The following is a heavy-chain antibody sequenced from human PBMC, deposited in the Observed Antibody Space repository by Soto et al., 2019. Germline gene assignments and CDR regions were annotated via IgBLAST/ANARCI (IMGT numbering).Heavy chain of an antibody. CDR3: APQRSVGAPTDY. D-gene: IGHD1-26*01. V-gene: IGHV3-23*01. CDR1: GFTFISYA. Sequence: XESLQLSCAASGFTFISYAMSWVRQAPGKGLEWVSVISGSGGSTYYADSVKGRFTISRDNSKSTVYLQMDSLRAEDTAVYYCAPQRSVGAPTDYWGQGTLVTVSS. J-gene: IGHJ4*02. CDR2: ISGSGGST.